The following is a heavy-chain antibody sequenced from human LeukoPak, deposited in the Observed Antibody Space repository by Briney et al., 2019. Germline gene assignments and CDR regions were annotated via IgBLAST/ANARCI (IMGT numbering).Heavy chain of an antibody. CDR2: INGSDGSA. D-gene: IGHD4-11*01. CDR1: GFTFSSYA. V-gene: IGHV3-23*01. CDR3: AKEGGFHDYSIWNPIQN. J-gene: IGHJ4*02. Sequence: PGGSLRLSCAASGFTFSSYAMSWVRQAPGKGLEWVSVINGSDGSAYYADSVKGRLTISRDNSENTLYLQMNSLRVEDTAVYYCAKEGGFHDYSIWNPIQNWGQGTLVTVSS.